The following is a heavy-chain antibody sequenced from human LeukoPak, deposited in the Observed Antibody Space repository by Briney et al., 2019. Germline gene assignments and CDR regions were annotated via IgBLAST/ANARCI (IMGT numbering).Heavy chain of an antibody. D-gene: IGHD5-24*01. CDR3: ARRDGYSEFDY. J-gene: IGHJ4*02. CDR2: INHSGST. CDR1: GGSFSGYY. Sequence: PSETLSLTCAVYGGSFSGYYWSWIRQPPGKGLEWIGEINHSGSTNYNLSLKGRVTISVDTSKNQFSLKLSSVTAADTAVYYCARRDGYSEFDYWGQGTLVTVSS. V-gene: IGHV4-34*01.